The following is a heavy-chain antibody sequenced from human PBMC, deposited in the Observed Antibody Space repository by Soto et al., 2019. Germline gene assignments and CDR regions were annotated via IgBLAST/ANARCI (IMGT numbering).Heavy chain of an antibody. J-gene: IGHJ4*02. CDR3: AKPLFPSITHPPPRSDY. V-gene: IGHV3-53*01. D-gene: IGHD1-20*01. Sequence: GGSLRLSCAASGFTVSSNYMSWVRQAPGKGLEWVSVIYSGGSTYYADSVKGRFTISRDNSKNTLYLQMNNLRAEDTALYYCAKPLFPSITHPPPRSDYWCRGTLVTGSS. CDR2: IYSGGST. CDR1: GFTVSSNY.